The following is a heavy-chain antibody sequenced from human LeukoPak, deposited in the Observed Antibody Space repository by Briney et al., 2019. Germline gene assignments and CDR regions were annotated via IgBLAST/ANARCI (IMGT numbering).Heavy chain of an antibody. V-gene: IGHV4-34*08. J-gene: IGHJ4*02. CDR2: INHSGIT. Sequence: GSLRLSCAASGFTFSSYWMSWVRQAPGKGLEWIGEINHSGITNYNPSLKSRVTISADTSKNQFSLKLTSVTAADTAVYYCANPARDFADSGAITWWGQGTLVTVSS. D-gene: IGHD4-17*01. CDR1: GFTFSSYW. CDR3: ANPARDFADSGAITW.